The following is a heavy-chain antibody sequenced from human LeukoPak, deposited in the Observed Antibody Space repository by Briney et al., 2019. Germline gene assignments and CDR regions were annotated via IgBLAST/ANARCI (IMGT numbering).Heavy chain of an antibody. CDR3: GKLAHLRDYFDY. CDR1: GFTFSSYA. D-gene: IGHD5-12*01. V-gene: IGHV3-23*01. CDR2: INGSGGST. J-gene: IGHJ4*02. Sequence: GGSLRLSCAASGFTFSSYAMSWVRQAPGKGLEWISSINGSGGSTYYADSVKGRFTITRDTSNNTPYLQLNSLRADDTAVYYCGKLAHLRDYFDYWGQGTLVTVSS.